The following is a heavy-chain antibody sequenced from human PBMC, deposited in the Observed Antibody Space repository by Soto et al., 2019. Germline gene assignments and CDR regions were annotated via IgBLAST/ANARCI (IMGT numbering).Heavy chain of an antibody. CDR3: ARKDGVAAPVRFDP. CDR2: INHSGST. J-gene: IGHJ5*02. CDR1: GGSFSGYY. D-gene: IGHD6-6*01. Sequence: SEILSLTCAVYGGSFSGYYWSWIRQPPGKGLEWIGEINHSGSTNYNPSLKSRVTISVDTSKNQFSLKLSSVTAADTAVYYCARKDGVAAPVRFDPWGQGTLVTVSS. V-gene: IGHV4-34*01.